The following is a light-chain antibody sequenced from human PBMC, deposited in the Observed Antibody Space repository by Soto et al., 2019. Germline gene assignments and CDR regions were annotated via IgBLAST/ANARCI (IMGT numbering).Light chain of an antibody. J-gene: IGKJ4*01. CDR2: DAS. V-gene: IGKV1-12*01. Sequence: DIQMTQSPSSVSASVGDRVTITCRASQGISRWLAWYQQKPEKAPKLVIYDASSLQSGVPSRFSGRGAGTHFTRTISRLQPEDFATYYCKQAKSFTLTFGGGTKVEI. CDR3: KQAKSFTLT. CDR1: QGISRW.